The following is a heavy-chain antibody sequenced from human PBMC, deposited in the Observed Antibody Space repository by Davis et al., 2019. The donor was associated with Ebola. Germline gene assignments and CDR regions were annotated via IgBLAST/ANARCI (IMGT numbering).Heavy chain of an antibody. V-gene: IGHV4-59*12. CDR3: ASRYCSGGSCYFDY. Sequence: SETLSLTCTVSGGSISSYYWSWIRQPPGKGLEWIGYIYYSGSTNYNPSLKSRVTISVDTSKNQFSLKLSSVTAADTAVYYCASRYCSGGSCYFDYWGQGTLVTVSS. CDR2: IYYSGST. CDR1: GGSISSYY. J-gene: IGHJ4*02. D-gene: IGHD2-15*01.